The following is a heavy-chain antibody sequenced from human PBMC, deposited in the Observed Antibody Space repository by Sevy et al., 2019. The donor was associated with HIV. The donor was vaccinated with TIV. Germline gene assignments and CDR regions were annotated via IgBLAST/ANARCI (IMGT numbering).Heavy chain of an antibody. J-gene: IGHJ6*02. CDR2: IYSGGST. Sequence: GGSLRLSCAASGFTVSSNYMSWVRQAPGKGLEWVSVIYSGGSTYYADSVKGRFTISRDNSKNTLYLQMNSLIAEDTAVYYCARARSGWSGHYYYGMDVWGQGTTVTVSS. D-gene: IGHD6-19*01. V-gene: IGHV3-53*01. CDR3: ARARSGWSGHYYYGMDV. CDR1: GFTVSSNY.